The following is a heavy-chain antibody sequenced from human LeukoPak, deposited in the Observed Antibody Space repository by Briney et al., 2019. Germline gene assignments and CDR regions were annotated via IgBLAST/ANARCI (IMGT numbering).Heavy chain of an antibody. CDR1: GYTFTSYY. CDR3: ARSIVSSGPYYFDY. V-gene: IGHV1-46*01. CDR2: INPSGGST. Sequence: ASLKVSCKASGYTFTSYYMHWVRQAPGQGLEWMGIINPSGGSTSYGQKFQGRIIMTRDTSKSTVYMELSSLRSEDTAVYFCARSIVSSGPYYFDYWGQGTLVTVSS. D-gene: IGHD6-19*01. J-gene: IGHJ4*02.